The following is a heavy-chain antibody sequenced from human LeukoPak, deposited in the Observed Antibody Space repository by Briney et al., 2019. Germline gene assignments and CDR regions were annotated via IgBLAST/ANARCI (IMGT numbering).Heavy chain of an antibody. Sequence: GGSLRLSCAASGFTFDSYAMSWVRQAPGKGLEWVSGISVSGGITYYADSVKGRFTISRDNSKNTLYLQMNSLRAEDTAVYYCARDLGNWGWNDFWGQGTLVTVSS. V-gene: IGHV3-23*01. CDR1: GFTFDSYA. J-gene: IGHJ4*02. CDR2: ISVSGGIT. CDR3: ARDLGNWGWNDF. D-gene: IGHD7-27*01.